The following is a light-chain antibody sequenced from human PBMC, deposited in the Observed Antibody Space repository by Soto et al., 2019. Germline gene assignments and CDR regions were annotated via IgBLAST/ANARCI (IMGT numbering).Light chain of an antibody. CDR3: QQYESWPRT. CDR1: QSVSSN. J-gene: IGKJ1*01. CDR2: GAS. Sequence: EIVVTVSPATLSVYRGERATLSCRASQSVSSNLAWYQQKPGQAPRLLIYGASTRATGIPARFSGSESGTEFTLTISSLQSEDFAVHYCQQYESWPRTFGQETKVDIK. V-gene: IGKV3-15*01.